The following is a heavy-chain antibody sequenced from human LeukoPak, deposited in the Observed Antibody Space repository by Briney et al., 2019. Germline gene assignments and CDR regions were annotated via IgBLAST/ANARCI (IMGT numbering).Heavy chain of an antibody. CDR3: ASVYTYVRLGDH. V-gene: IGHV3-74*01. Sequence: GGSLRLSSAVSGFTFSNNWMDWVGQAPGKGLVWVARTNLHGTAVDYAGSVKGRFTISRDNAKNTLFLQMNSLGAEDTAVYYCASVYTYVRLGDHWGQGTLVTVSS. J-gene: IGHJ4*02. CDR1: GFTFSNNW. D-gene: IGHD3-16*01. CDR2: TNLHGTAV.